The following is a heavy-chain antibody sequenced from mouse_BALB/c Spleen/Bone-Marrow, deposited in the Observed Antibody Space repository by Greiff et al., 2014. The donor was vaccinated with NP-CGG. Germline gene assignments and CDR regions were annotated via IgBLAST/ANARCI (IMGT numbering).Heavy chain of an antibody. V-gene: IGHV14-3*02. CDR1: GFNIKDTY. CDR2: IDPANGNT. D-gene: IGHD2-3*01. Sequence: VQLKESGAELVKPGASVKLSCIASGFNIKDTYMHWVKQRPEQGLEWIGRIDPANGNTKYDPKFQGKATITADTSSNTAYLQLSSLTSEDTAVYYCARNGYYVYYYAMDYWGQGTSVTVSS. J-gene: IGHJ4*01. CDR3: ARNGYYVYYYAMDY.